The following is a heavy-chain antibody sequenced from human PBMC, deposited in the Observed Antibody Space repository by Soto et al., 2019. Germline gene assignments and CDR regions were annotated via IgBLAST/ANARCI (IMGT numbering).Heavy chain of an antibody. CDR1: GFTFGDYA. CDR2: IRSKAYGGTT. J-gene: IGHJ6*03. D-gene: IGHD3-3*01. Sequence: GGSLRLSCTASGFTFGDYAMSWFRQAPGKGLEWVGFIRSKAYGGTTEYAASVKGRFTISRDDSKSIAYLQMNSLKTEDTAVYYCTREELEDYYYYYYDMDVWGKGTTVTGSS. V-gene: IGHV3-49*03. CDR3: TREELEDYYYYYYDMDV.